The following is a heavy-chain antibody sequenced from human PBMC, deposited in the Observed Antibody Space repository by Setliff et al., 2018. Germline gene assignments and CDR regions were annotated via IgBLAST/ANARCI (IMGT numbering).Heavy chain of an antibody. Sequence: ASVKVSCKTSGYSFTDFYIHWVRHAPGHGLEWLGRLNPRTGGTNLPQRFQGRVTMTRDTPMKTAFLEMSGLTSDDTAIFYCAKGGGRLSISQSYFHMDVWGAGTTVTVSS. V-gene: IGHV1-2*06. CDR1: GYSFTDFY. CDR2: LNPRTGGT. D-gene: IGHD3-16*01. CDR3: AKGGGRLSISQSYFHMDV. J-gene: IGHJ6*03.